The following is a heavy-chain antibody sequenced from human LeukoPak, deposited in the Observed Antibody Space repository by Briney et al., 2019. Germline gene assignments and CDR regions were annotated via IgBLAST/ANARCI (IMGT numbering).Heavy chain of an antibody. CDR2: VSFSGANT. CDR3: ARDIELST. J-gene: IGHJ3*01. V-gene: IGHV3-23*01. CDR1: GFTFSVSA. Sequence: GGSLRLSCAASGFTFSVSAMTWVRQAPGKGLEWVALVSFSGANTYYADSVKGRFSISRDNSKDTVYLQMNSLRAEDTAIYCCARDIELSTWGLGTMVTVSS. D-gene: IGHD3-16*02.